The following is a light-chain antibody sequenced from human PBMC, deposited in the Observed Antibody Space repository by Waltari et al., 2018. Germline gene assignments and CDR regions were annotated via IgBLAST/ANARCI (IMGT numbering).Light chain of an antibody. Sequence: QSALTQPASVSGSPGQSITISCTGTRSDVGGYEFVSWYQQYPGKAPKLVIYDVYYRPSGVSDRFSASKSGNTASLTISGLQTEDEADYYCSSYTSISTSVVFGGGTKLTVL. J-gene: IGLJ2*01. V-gene: IGLV2-14*03. CDR2: DVY. CDR1: RSDVGGYEF. CDR3: SSYTSISTSVV.